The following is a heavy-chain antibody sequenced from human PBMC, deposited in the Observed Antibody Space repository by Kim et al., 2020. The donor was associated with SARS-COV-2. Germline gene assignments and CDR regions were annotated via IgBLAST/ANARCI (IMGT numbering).Heavy chain of an antibody. Sequence: YADSVKGRFTISRDNSKNTLYLQMNSLRAEDTAVYYCAKEVSGEPYSFDYWGQGTLVTVSS. D-gene: IGHD1-26*01. J-gene: IGHJ4*02. CDR3: AKEVSGEPYSFDY. V-gene: IGHV3-23*01.